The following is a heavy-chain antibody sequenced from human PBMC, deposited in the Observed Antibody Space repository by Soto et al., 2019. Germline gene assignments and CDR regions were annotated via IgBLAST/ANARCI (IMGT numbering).Heavy chain of an antibody. Sequence: QVQLVQSGAEVKKPGSSVKVSCKASGGTFSSYAISWVRQAPGQGLEWMGGIIPISGTANYAQKFQGRVTITADESTSTAYMELSRLRSEETAVYYCARSQGSSTSLELYYYHYYGMDVWGQGTTVTVSS. CDR1: GGTFSSYA. D-gene: IGHD2-2*01. CDR3: ARSQGSSTSLELYYYHYYGMDV. CDR2: IIPISGTA. V-gene: IGHV1-69*01. J-gene: IGHJ6*02.